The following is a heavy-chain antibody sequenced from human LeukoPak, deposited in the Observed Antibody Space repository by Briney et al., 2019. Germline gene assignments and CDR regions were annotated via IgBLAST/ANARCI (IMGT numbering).Heavy chain of an antibody. D-gene: IGHD4-17*01. CDR2: FYISGFT. CDR3: ARDDYGDSFQL. CDR1: GESITSGQYY. J-gene: IGHJ1*01. Sequence: SETLSLTCTVSGESITSGQYYWSWIRQSAVKGLEWIGRFYISGFTNYYPSLKSRVTISLDRSRNQFFLNLTSVTAADTAVYYCARDDYGDSFQLWGQGTLVTVSS. V-gene: IGHV4-61*02.